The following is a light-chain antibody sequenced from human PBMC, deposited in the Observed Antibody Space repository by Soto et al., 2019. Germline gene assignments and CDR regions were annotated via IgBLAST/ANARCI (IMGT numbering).Light chain of an antibody. J-gene: IGKJ1*01. Sequence: MVVTQSPANLSLSPCERATLSCRASQSISSFLAWYQQRPGQAPRLLIYDTSNRATGIPARFSGSGSGTDFTLTISRLEPEDFAVYYCQQYGGSPRTFGQGTKVDIK. V-gene: IGKV3-11*01. CDR2: DTS. CDR3: QQYGGSPRT. CDR1: QSISSF.